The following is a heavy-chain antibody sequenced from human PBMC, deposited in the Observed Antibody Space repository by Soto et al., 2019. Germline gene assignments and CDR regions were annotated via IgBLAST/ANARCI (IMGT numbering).Heavy chain of an antibody. D-gene: IGHD3-3*01. CDR3: ARGLEWSVYYFDY. V-gene: IGHV1-2*04. CDR2: INPNSGGT. J-gene: IGHJ4*02. CDR1: GYTFTGYY. Sequence: RASVKVSCKASGYTFTGYYMHWVRQAPGQGLEWMGWINPNSGGTNYAQKFQGWVTMTRDTSISTAYMELSRLRSDDTAVYYCARGLEWSVYYFDYWGQGTLVTVSS.